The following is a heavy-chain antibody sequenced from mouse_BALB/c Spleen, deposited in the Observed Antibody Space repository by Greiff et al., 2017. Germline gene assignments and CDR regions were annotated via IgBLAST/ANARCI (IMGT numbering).Heavy chain of an antibody. V-gene: IGHV14-1*02. CDR1: GFNIKDYY. CDR2: IDPENGNT. CDR3: ARALYYGSSYNY. J-gene: IGHJ2*01. Sequence: VHVKQSGAELVRPGALVKLSCKASGFNIKDYYMHWVKQRPEQGLEWIGWIDPENGNTIYDPKFQGKASITADTSSNTAYLQLSSLTSEDTAVYYCARALYYGSSYNYWGQGTTLTVSS. D-gene: IGHD1-1*01.